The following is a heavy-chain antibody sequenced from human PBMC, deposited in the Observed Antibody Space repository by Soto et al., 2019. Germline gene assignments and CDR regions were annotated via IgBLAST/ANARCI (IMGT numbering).Heavy chain of an antibody. V-gene: IGHV3-21*04. CDR1: GFTFSSYS. J-gene: IGHJ4*02. CDR3: ARWGYNMVDY. Sequence: PGGSLRLSCASSGFTFSSYSMNLVRQAPGKGLEWVSSISSSSSYIYYADSVKGRFTISRDNAKNSLYLQMNSLRAADTAVYYCARWGYNMVDYWGQGTLVTVSS. D-gene: IGHD1-1*01. CDR2: ISSSSSYI.